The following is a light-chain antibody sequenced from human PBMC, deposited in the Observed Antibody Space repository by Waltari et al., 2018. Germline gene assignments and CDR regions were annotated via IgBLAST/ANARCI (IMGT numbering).Light chain of an antibody. V-gene: IGKV4-1*01. Sequence: DIVLTQSPDSLAVSLGERSTINCKSSPNVLYGSNKKNYLAWYQPKPGQPPKVFIYWVSAPESGVPARLSGSGSGTDVTLNFNNLQAEDVATYYCQQYYSAPQTFGQGAKLE. CDR3: QQYYSAPQT. J-gene: IGKJ1*01. CDR2: WVS. CDR1: PNVLYGSNKKNY.